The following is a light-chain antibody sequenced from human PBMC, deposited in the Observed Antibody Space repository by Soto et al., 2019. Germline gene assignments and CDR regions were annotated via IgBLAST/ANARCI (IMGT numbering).Light chain of an antibody. CDR3: SAYRRGIIV. CDR2: DVN. V-gene: IGLV2-11*01. Sequence: QSALTQPRSVSGSPGQSVTISCTGTSSDVGGYNYVSWYQQHPGKAPKLMIYDVNKRPSGVPDRFSGSKSGNTASLTISGLQAEDEADYYCSAYRRGIIVFGGGTKVTVL. J-gene: IGLJ2*01. CDR1: SSDVGGYNY.